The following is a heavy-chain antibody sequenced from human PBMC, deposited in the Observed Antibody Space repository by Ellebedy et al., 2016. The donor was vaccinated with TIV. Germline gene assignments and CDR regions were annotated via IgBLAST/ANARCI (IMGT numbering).Heavy chain of an antibody. CDR3: ARDQTGINDSNAFDL. D-gene: IGHD3-16*01. J-gene: IGHJ3*01. Sequence: GSLRLSCTVSGDSISSNYWTWIRQPPGRGLEWIGYIHSRGRTNYNASLKSRVAISVDTSNNQFSLTLRSVTAADTAVYYCARDQTGINDSNAFDLWGQGTVVTVSS. CDR2: IHSRGRT. V-gene: IGHV4-59*01. CDR1: GDSISSNY.